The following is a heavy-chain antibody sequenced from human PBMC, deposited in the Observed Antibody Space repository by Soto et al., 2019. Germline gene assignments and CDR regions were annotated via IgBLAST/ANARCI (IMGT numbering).Heavy chain of an antibody. CDR1: VGSISSYY. CDR2: IYYSGST. D-gene: IGHD5-18*01. Sequence: SETLSLTCTVSVGSISSYYWSWIRQPPGKGLEWIGYIYYSGSTNYNPSLKSRVTISVDTSKNQFSLKLSSVTAADTAVYYCASTGYDTGRYDYWGQGTLVTVSS. J-gene: IGHJ4*02. V-gene: IGHV4-59*01. CDR3: ASTGYDTGRYDY.